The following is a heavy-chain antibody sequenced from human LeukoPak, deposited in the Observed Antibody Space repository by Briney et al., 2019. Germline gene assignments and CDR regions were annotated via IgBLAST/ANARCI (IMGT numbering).Heavy chain of an antibody. CDR2: IKGDGSES. V-gene: IGHV3-7*03. J-gene: IGHJ4*02. Sequence: GGSLRLSCAASGFTFSNYWMRWVRQAPGKGLEWVANIKGDGSESHYVDSVRGRFTISRDNAKNALYLQMNSLRGEDTAVYYCGRDYGGYWGQGTPVTVSS. CDR1: GFTFSNYW. D-gene: IGHD4-23*01. CDR3: GRDYGGY.